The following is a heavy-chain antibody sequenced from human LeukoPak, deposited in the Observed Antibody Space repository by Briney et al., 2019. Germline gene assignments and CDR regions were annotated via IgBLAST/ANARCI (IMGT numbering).Heavy chain of an antibody. D-gene: IGHD1-26*01. CDR2: IYYSGST. Sequence: PSETLSLTCTGSGFSISSYCWSWIGHAPGKELVWFGYIYYSGSTNYNPSLKSRVTISVATSKNQFSLKLSSVTAADTAVYSWATVAKYWELRSYYFDYWGQGTLVTVSS. V-gene: IGHV4-59*01. J-gene: IGHJ4*02. CDR1: GFSISSYC. CDR3: ATVAKYWELRSYYFDY.